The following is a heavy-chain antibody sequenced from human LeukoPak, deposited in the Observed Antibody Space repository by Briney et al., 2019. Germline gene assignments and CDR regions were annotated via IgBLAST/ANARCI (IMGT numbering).Heavy chain of an antibody. CDR3: AGDWEWSPQVDWFDP. J-gene: IGHJ5*02. Sequence: GASVKVSCKASGYIFTTYGISWVRQAPGQGLDWMGWISAYDGKTNYAQKFQGRVTMTTDTSTSTAYMELRSLRSDDTAVYYCAGDWEWSPQVDWFDPWGQGTLVTVSS. CDR1: GYIFTTYG. D-gene: IGHD3-3*01. V-gene: IGHV1-18*01. CDR2: ISAYDGKT.